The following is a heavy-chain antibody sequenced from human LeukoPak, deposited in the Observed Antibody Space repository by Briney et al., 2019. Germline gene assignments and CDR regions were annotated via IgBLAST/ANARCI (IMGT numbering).Heavy chain of an antibody. CDR3: ARAASARSIDY. V-gene: IGHV3-74*01. Sequence: PGGSLRLSCAASGFTFSTYWMHWVRQAPGKGLVWVSRIVTDGSTTDYADSVKGRFTITRDNAKNTLYLQMNSLRADDTAVYYCARAASARSIDYWGQGSLVSVSS. CDR2: IVTDGSTT. D-gene: IGHD3-3*01. J-gene: IGHJ4*02. CDR1: GFTFSTYW.